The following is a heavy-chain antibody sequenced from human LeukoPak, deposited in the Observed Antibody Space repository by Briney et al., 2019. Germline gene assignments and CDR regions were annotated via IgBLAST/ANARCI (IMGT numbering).Heavy chain of an antibody. V-gene: IGHV5-51*01. D-gene: IGHD3-9*01. CDR3: ERRGAGYDILTGYHVNWFDP. J-gene: IGHJ5*02. CDR1: GYSFTSYW. Sequence: GESLKISCKGSGYSFTSYWIGWVRQMPGKGLEWMGIIYPGDSDTRYSPSFQGQVTISADKSISTAYLQWSSLKASDTAMYYCERRGAGYDILTGYHVNWFDPWGQGTLVTVSS. CDR2: IYPGDSDT.